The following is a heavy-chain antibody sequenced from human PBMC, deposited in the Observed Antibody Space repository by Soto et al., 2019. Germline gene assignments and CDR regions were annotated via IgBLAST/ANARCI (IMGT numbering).Heavy chain of an antibody. CDR2: IYYSGST. CDR3: ARMYSSSSSDAFDI. Sequence: QLQLQESGPGLVKPSETLSLTCTVSGGSISSNNYYWGWIRQPPGKGLEWIGSIYYSGSTYYNPSLKIRVTISVDTSKNQFSLKLSSVTAADTAVYYCARMYSSSSSDAFDIWGQGTMVTVS. J-gene: IGHJ3*02. CDR1: GGSISSNNYY. V-gene: IGHV4-39*01. D-gene: IGHD6-6*01.